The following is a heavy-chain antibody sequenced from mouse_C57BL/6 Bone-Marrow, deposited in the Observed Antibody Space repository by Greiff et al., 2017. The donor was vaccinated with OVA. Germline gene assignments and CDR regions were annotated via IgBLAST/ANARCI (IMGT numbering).Heavy chain of an antibody. CDR3: ARMKPPDSSGYFDY. D-gene: IGHD3-2*02. Sequence: QVQLQQPGAELVKPGASVKLSCTASGYTFTSYWMQWVKQRPGQGLEWIGEIDPSDSYTNYNQKFKGKATLTVDTSSSTAYMQLSSLTSEDSAVYYGARMKPPDSSGYFDYWGQGTTLTVSS. V-gene: IGHV1-50*01. CDR1: GYTFTSYW. CDR2: IDPSDSYT. J-gene: IGHJ2*01.